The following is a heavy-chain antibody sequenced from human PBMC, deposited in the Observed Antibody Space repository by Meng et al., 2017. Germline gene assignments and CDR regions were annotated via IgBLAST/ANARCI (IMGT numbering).Heavy chain of an antibody. CDR1: GHTFTVYY. D-gene: IGHD6-25*01. J-gene: IGHJ4*02. CDR2: INPKSGDT. Sequence: VPLVASGGEVQKPGPLCEVLCTASGHTFTVYYRHWVRRAPGQGLEWMGRINPKSGDTHYAQKFQARVTMTGDTSISTAYMELSGLRSDDTAMYYCARDEDISAAGKLFGDYWGQGTLVTVSS. CDR3: ARDEDISAAGKLFGDY. V-gene: IGHV1-2*06.